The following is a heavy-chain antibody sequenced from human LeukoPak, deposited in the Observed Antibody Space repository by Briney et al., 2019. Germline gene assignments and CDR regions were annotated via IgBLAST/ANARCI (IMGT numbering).Heavy chain of an antibody. CDR2: IYYSGST. CDR3: AGPRRNYVGIDY. Sequence: SSETLSLTCTVSGGSISSSSYYWGWIRQPPGKGLEWIGSIYYSGSTYYNPSLKSRVTISVDTSKNQFSLKLSSVTAADTAVYYCAGPRRNYVGIDYWGQGTLVTVSS. V-gene: IGHV4-39*07. J-gene: IGHJ4*02. D-gene: IGHD1-7*01. CDR1: GGSISSSSYY.